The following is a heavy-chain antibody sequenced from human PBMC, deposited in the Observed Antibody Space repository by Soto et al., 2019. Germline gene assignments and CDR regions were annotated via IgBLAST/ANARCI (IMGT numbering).Heavy chain of an antibody. CDR3: AKADSNYAGRFSYYYMDV. D-gene: IGHD4-4*01. V-gene: IGHV1-18*01. Sequence: QVPLVQSGTEVKKPGASVKVSCKASGYTFTSYGISWVRQAPGQGPEWMGWISGYNGNTHYAQKFQGKVTKTTDTSTSTAYMELRSLRSDDTAVYYCAKADSNYAGRFSYYYMDVWGNGTLVTVSS. CDR2: ISGYNGNT. J-gene: IGHJ6*03. CDR1: GYTFTSYG.